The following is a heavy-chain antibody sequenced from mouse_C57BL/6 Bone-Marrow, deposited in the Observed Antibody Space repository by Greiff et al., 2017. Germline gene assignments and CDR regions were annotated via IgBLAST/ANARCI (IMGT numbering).Heavy chain of an antibody. CDR1: GYTFTSYW. J-gene: IGHJ3*01. D-gene: IGHD2-5*01. CDR2: IDPSDSYT. CDR3: ARTLYSNYGAY. V-gene: IGHV1-69*01. Sequence: QVQLQQPGAELVMPGASVKLSCKASGYTFTSYWMHWVKQRPGQGLEWIGEIDPSDSYTNYNQKFKGKSTLTVDKSSSTAYMQLSSLTTEDSAVYYYARTLYSNYGAYWGQGTLVTVSA.